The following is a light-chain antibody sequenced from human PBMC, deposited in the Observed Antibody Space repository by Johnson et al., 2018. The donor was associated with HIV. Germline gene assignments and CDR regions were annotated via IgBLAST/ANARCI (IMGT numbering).Light chain of an antibody. CDR2: ENN. CDR3: GTWDSSLSRYV. V-gene: IGLV1-51*02. Sequence: QSVLTQPPSVSAAPGQKVTISCSGSSSNIGNNYVSWYQQLPGTAPKLLIYENNKRPSGIPDRFSGSKSGPSATLGITGLQTGDDADYYCGTWDSSLSRYVFDTGTKVTGL. CDR1: SSNIGNNY. J-gene: IGLJ1*01.